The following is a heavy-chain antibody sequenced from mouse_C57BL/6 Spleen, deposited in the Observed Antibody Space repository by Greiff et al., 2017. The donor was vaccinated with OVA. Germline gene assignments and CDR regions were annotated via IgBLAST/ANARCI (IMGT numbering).Heavy chain of an antibody. Sequence: QVQLQQSGAELMKPGASVKLSCKATGYTFTGYWIEWVKQRPGHGLEWIGEILPGSGSTNYNEKFKGKATFTADTSSNTAYMQLSSMTTEDSAIYYCASPSRYDYDVGAMDYWGQGTSVTVSS. D-gene: IGHD2-4*01. V-gene: IGHV1-9*01. CDR1: GYTFTGYW. CDR3: ASPSRYDYDVGAMDY. J-gene: IGHJ4*01. CDR2: ILPGSGST.